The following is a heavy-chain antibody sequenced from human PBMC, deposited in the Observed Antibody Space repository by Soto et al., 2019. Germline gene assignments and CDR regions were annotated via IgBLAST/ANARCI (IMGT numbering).Heavy chain of an antibody. Sequence: GASVKVSCKASGNTFSSYAISWLRQSPGQGLEWMGGIIPIFGTANYAQKFQGRVTITADESTSTAYMELSSLRSEDTAVYYCARELKDSSGWPIDYWGQGTLVTVSS. D-gene: IGHD3-22*01. J-gene: IGHJ4*02. V-gene: IGHV1-69*13. CDR3: ARELKDSSGWPIDY. CDR1: GNTFSSYA. CDR2: IIPIFGTA.